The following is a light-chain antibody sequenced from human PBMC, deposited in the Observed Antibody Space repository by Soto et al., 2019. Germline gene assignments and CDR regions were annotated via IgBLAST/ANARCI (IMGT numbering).Light chain of an antibody. CDR1: RSFASSY. CDR3: HHYDSSPPYT. Sequence: EIVLTQSPATLSLSPGERATLSCRASRSFASSYLAWYQHKPGQAPRLLIYAASSRATGIPDRFIGSGSGTDFTLTISRLEHDDSAVYYCHHYDSSPPYTFGQGTKVDIK. CDR2: AAS. J-gene: IGKJ2*01. V-gene: IGKV3-20*01.